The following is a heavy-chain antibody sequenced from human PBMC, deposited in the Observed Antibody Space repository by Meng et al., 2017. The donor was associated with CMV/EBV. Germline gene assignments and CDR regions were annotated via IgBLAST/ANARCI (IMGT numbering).Heavy chain of an antibody. CDR2: INAGNGDT. V-gene: IGHV1-3*01. CDR1: YA. CDR3: ARTRTYCASTSCYTGGYYFDY. J-gene: IGHJ4*02. Sequence: YAIHWVRQAPGQRLEWMGWINAGNGDTKSSQKFQGRLNITRDSSASTVYMELSSVRFEDTAVYYCARTRTYCASTSCYTGGYYFDYWGQGTLVTVSS. D-gene: IGHD2-2*02.